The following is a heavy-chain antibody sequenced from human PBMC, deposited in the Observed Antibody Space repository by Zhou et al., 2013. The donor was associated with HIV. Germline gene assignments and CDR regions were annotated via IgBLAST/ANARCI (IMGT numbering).Heavy chain of an antibody. J-gene: IGHJ6*03. CDR3: ARSPSRIEHYYYYYMDV. V-gene: IGHV1-69*05. CDR2: IIPIFGTA. D-gene: IGHD3-22*01. CDR1: GGTFSSYA. Sequence: QVQLVQSGAEVKKPGSSVKVSCKASGGTFSSYAISWVRQAPGQGLEWMGGIIPIFGTANYAQKFQGRVTITTDESTSTAYMELSSLRSEDTAVYYCARSPSRIEHYYYYYMDVWGKGTTGHRLL.